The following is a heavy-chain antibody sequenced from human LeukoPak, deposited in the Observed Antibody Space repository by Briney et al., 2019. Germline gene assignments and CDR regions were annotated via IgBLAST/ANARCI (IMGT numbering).Heavy chain of an antibody. CDR1: GGSISSYY. J-gene: IGHJ4*02. V-gene: IGHV4-4*07. Sequence: SETLSLTCTVSGGSISSYYWSWIRQPAGKGLEWIGRIYTSGSTNYNPSLKSRVTMSVDTPKNQFSLKLSSVTAADTAVYYCARDPSSVYSSSGRSFDYWGQGTLVTVSS. CDR3: ARDPSSVYSSSGRSFDY. D-gene: IGHD6-6*01. CDR2: IYTSGST.